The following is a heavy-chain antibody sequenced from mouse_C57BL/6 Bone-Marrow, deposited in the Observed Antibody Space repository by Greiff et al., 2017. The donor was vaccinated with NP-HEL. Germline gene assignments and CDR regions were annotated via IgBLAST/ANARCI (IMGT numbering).Heavy chain of an antibody. CDR2: IDPENGDT. CDR3: TTYGDPDD. CDR1: GFNIKDDY. V-gene: IGHV14-4*01. J-gene: IGHJ2*01. Sequence: EVQLQQSGAELVRPGASVKLSCTASGFNIKDDYMHWVKQRPEQGLEWIGWIDPENGDTEYASKFQGKATITADTSSNTAYLQLSSLTSEDTAVYYCTTYGDPDDWGQGTTLTVSS. D-gene: IGHD1-1*02.